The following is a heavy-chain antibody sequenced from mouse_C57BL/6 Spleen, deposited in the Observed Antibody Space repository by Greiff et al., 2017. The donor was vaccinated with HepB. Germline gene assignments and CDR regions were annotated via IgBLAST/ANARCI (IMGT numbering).Heavy chain of an antibody. CDR1: GYTFTSYW. J-gene: IGHJ4*01. CDR3: ARQDHYAMDY. V-gene: IGHV1-52*01. Sequence: QVQLQQPGAELVRPGSSVKLSCKASGYTFTSYWMHWVKQRPMQGLEWIGNIDPSDSETHYNQKFKDKATLTVDKSSSTAYMQLSSLTSEDSAVYYCARQDHYAMDYWGQGTSVTVSS. CDR2: IDPSDSET.